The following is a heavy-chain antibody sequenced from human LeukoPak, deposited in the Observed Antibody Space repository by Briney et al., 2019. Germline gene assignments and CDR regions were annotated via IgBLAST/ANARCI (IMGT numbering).Heavy chain of an antibody. CDR2: IFPGDSDT. J-gene: IGHJ4*02. CDR1: GYSFSSYW. CDR3: ARHVSWGYGDYVDC. D-gene: IGHD4-17*01. V-gene: IGHV5-51*01. Sequence: GESLQISCQGSGYSFSSYWIGWVRRMPGKGLEWMGIIFPGDSDTRYSPSFQGQVTISADKSISTAYLQWSSLKASDTAMYYCARHVSWGYGDYVDCWGQGILVTVSS.